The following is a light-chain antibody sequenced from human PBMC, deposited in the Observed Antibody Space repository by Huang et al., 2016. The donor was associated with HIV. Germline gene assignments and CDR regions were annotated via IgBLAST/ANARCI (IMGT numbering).Light chain of an antibody. J-gene: IGKJ3*01. CDR1: QSVSTY. Sequence: EIVFTQSPATRSLSPGERATRSCRYGQSVSTYLIWYKQKPGQAPRLRIYDASTRATGIPAMFSGSGSGTDFTLTINGLEPEDFAVYYCQQRSTWPLTFGPRTTVDIK. V-gene: IGKV3-11*01. CDR2: DAS. CDR3: QQRSTWPLT.